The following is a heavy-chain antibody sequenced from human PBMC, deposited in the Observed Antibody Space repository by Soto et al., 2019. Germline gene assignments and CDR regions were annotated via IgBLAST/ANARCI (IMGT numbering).Heavy chain of an antibody. J-gene: IGHJ5*02. CDR2: IYDSGTT. V-gene: IGHV4-59*08. CDR1: GGSIREYC. D-gene: IGHD3-10*01. Sequence: SETLSLTYSVAGGSIREYCWSWIRQSPERGLEWIAYIYDSGTTNYNPSLRSRVSISVDTSKNQVSLKLSSVTAADTAVYYCARHHGSGTFPLDLWGQGTLVTVSS. CDR3: ARHHGSGTFPLDL.